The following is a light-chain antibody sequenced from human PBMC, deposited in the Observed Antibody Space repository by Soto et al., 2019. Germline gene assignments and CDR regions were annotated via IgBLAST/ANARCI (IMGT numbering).Light chain of an antibody. CDR2: KAS. J-gene: IGKJ4*01. CDR1: QSISSW. V-gene: IGKV1-5*03. Sequence: DIQMTQSPSTLSASVGDRVTITCRASQSISSWLAWYQQKPGKATKLLIYKASSLEGGVPSRFSGSGFGTDFTLTISSLQPDDFATYYCQQYHSYSLTFGGGTKVDIK. CDR3: QQYHSYSLT.